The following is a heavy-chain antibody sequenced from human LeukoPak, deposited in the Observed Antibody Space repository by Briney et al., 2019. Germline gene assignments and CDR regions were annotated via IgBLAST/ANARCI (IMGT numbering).Heavy chain of an antibody. Sequence: HSGGSLRLSCAASGFTFDDYGMSWVRQAPGKGLEWVSAISGSGGSTYYADSVKGRFTISRDNSKNTLYLQMNSLRAEDTAVYYCAKGTLVGATRVGSDYWGQGTLVTVSS. D-gene: IGHD1-26*01. CDR3: AKGTLVGATRVGSDY. V-gene: IGHV3-23*01. CDR1: GFTFDDYG. CDR2: ISGSGGST. J-gene: IGHJ4*02.